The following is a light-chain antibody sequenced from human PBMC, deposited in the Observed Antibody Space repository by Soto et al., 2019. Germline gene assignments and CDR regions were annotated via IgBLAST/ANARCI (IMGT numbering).Light chain of an antibody. CDR1: QSISSW. Sequence: DIQMTQSPSTLSASVGDRVTITCRASQSISSWLAWYQQKPGKAPKILIYDASSLESGVPSRFSGSGSGTEFTLTISRLQPDDFETYYCQQYNSYPTTFGQGTKVDIK. V-gene: IGKV1-5*01. CDR3: QQYNSYPTT. CDR2: DAS. J-gene: IGKJ1*01.